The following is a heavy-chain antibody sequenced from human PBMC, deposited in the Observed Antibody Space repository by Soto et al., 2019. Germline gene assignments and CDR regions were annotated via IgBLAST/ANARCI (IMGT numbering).Heavy chain of an antibody. CDR2: IIYDGSTK. CDR3: EKDRMGAGVRGCFDY. J-gene: IGHJ4*02. D-gene: IGHD3-10*01. Sequence: QVQLVESGGGVVQPGRSLRLSCAASGFTFSSYGMHWVRQAPGKGLGWVAVIIYDGSTKYSADSVKGRFTISKDNSKSTLYLKMNSLRAEDTAVYYCEKDRMGAGVRGCFDYWGQGTLVTVSS. CDR1: GFTFSSYG. V-gene: IGHV3-30*18.